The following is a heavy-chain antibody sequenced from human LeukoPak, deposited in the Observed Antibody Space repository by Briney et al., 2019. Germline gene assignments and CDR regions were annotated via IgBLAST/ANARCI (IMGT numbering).Heavy chain of an antibody. Sequence: GGSLRLSCAASGFTVSSNYVSWVRQAPGKGLEWVSVIYSVGSTYYADSVKGRFTISRDNSKNTLFLQMNGLRVEDTAIYYCASSNRAAAGTFDYWGQGTLVTVSS. J-gene: IGHJ4*02. V-gene: IGHV3-53*01. D-gene: IGHD6-13*01. CDR1: GFTVSSNY. CDR3: ASSNRAAAGTFDY. CDR2: IYSVGST.